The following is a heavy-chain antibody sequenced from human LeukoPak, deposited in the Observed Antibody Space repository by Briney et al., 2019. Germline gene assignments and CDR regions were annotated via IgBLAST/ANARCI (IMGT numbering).Heavy chain of an antibody. D-gene: IGHD1-26*01. J-gene: IGHJ4*02. CDR1: GGTFSSYA. CDR2: IIPIFGTA. CDR3: ATFAGEHQAPFDY. Sequence: SVKVSCKASGGTFSSYAISWVRQAPGQGLEWMGGIIPIFGTANYAQKFQGRVTITADESTSTAYMELSRLRSDDTAVYYCATFAGEHQAPFDYWGQGTLVTVSS. V-gene: IGHV1-69*01.